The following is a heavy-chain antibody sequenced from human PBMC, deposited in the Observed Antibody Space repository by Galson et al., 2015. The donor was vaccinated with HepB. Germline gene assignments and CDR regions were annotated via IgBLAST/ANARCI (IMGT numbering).Heavy chain of an antibody. V-gene: IGHV5-51*01. J-gene: IGHJ4*02. D-gene: IGHD6-6*01. Sequence: QSGAEVKKPGESLKISCKGSGYSFTSYWIGWVRQMPGKGLEWMGIIYPGDSDTRYSPSFQGQVTISADKSISTAYLQWSSLKASDTAMYYCARHPIASPRRSIAARLPDYWGQGTLVTVSS. CDR1: GYSFTSYW. CDR2: IYPGDSDT. CDR3: ARHPIASPRRSIAARLPDY.